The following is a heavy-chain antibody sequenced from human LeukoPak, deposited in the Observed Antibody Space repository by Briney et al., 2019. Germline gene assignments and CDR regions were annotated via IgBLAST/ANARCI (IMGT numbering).Heavy chain of an antibody. Sequence: PGGSLRLSCAASGFNYSNYGMNWVRQAPGKGLEWVSYISGSGTYIDYADSAKGRFTISRDNAKNSLYLQMNSLRAEDTAVYYCARGHSSGYYPKYWGQGTLVSVSS. CDR3: ARGHSSGYYPKY. J-gene: IGHJ4*02. D-gene: IGHD3-22*01. CDR2: ISGSGTYI. V-gene: IGHV3-21*05. CDR1: GFNYSNYG.